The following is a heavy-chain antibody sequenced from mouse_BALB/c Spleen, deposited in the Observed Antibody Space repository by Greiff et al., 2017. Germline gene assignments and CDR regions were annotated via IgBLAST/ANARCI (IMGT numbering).Heavy chain of an antibody. CDR3: ARDYYGSRPYAMDY. Sequence: DVKLVESGGGLVKPGGSLKLSCAASGFTFSSYAMSWVRQTPEKRLEWVASISSGGSTYYPDSVKGRFTISRDNARNILYLQMSSLRSEDTAMYYCARDYYGSRPYAMDYWGQGTSVTVSS. J-gene: IGHJ4*01. CDR2: ISSGGST. V-gene: IGHV5-6-5*01. CDR1: GFTFSSYA. D-gene: IGHD1-1*01.